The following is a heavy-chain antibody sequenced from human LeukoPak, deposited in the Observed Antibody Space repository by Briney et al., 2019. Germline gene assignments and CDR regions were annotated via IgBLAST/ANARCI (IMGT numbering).Heavy chain of an antibody. D-gene: IGHD6-13*01. CDR2: IKQDGSET. Sequence: GGSLRPSCAASGFIFGSYWMSWVRQVPGKGLEWVANIKQDGSETYYVDSVEGRFTISRDNAKNSLFLQMNSLRADDTALYYCARGVTSAWYLRYYFEYWGQGILVTVSS. J-gene: IGHJ4*02. CDR1: GFIFGSYW. CDR3: ARGVTSAWYLRYYFEY. V-gene: IGHV3-7*03.